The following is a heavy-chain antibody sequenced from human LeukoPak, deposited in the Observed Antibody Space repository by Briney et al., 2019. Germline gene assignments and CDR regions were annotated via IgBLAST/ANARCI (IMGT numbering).Heavy chain of an antibody. CDR3: TKAGGYANSLDY. Sequence: PGRSLRLSCTTSGFTFGEYGFNWVRRAPGKGLEWVGFIRSKVHDWTPQYAASVRGRFTISRDDSKGIAYLEMSSLITEERAVYFCTKAGGYANSLDYCGQGNPVTVSS. V-gene: IGHV3-49*04. CDR2: IRSKVHDWTP. CDR1: GFTFGEYG. D-gene: IGHD5-12*01. J-gene: IGHJ4*02.